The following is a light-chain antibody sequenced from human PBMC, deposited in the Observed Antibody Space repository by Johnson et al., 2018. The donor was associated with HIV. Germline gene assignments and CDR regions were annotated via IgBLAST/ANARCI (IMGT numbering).Light chain of an antibody. Sequence: QSVLTQPPSVSAAPGQKVTISCSGSSSNIGNNYVSWYQQLPGTAPKLLIYDHNKRPSGIPDRFSGSKSGTSATLGITGLQTGDEAEYYCGTWDSSLSASYVVGAGTKVTVL. CDR3: GTWDSSLSASYV. J-gene: IGLJ1*01. CDR2: DHN. V-gene: IGLV1-51*01. CDR1: SSNIGNNY.